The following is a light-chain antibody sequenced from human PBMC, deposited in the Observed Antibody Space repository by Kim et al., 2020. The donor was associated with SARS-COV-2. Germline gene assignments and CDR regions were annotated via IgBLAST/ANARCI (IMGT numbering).Light chain of an antibody. V-gene: IGKV1-39*01. CDR2: AAS. Sequence: SASVGDSVTITCRISQSISNSLNWYQHKPGKAPKLLITAASDLHSGVPSRFSGGGSGTHLTLTIRGVQPEDSATYYCHQAYDFPSTFGPGTKLEI. CDR3: HQAYDFPST. J-gene: IGKJ2*01. CDR1: QSISNS.